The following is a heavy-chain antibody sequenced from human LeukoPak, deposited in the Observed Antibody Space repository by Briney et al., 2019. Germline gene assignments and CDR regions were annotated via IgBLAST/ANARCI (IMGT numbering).Heavy chain of an antibody. D-gene: IGHD3-9*01. J-gene: IGHJ4*02. CDR1: GFSLSTSGVG. CDR3: AHRRDYDILTGLISSPFDY. V-gene: IGHV2-5*02. CDR2: IYWDDDK. Sequence: SGPTLVNPTQTLTLTCTFSGFSLSTSGVGVGWIRQPPGKALEWLALIYWDDDKRYSPSLKSRLTITKDTSKNQVVLTMTNMDPVDTATYYCAHRRDYDILTGLISSPFDYWGQGTLVTVSS.